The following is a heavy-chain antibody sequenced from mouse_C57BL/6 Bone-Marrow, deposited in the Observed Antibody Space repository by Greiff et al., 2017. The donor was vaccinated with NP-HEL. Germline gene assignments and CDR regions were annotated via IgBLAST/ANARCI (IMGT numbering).Heavy chain of an antibody. CDR2: IDPENGDT. CDR3: TTVPPYYYGSSMAWFAY. V-gene: IGHV14-4*01. Sequence: VQLQQSGAELVRPGASVKLSCTASGFNIKDDYMHWVKQRPEQGLEWIGWIDPENGDTEYASKFQGKATITADTSSNTAYLQLSSLTSEDTAVYYCTTVPPYYYGSSMAWFAYWGQGTLVTVSA. J-gene: IGHJ3*01. D-gene: IGHD1-1*01. CDR1: GFNIKDDY.